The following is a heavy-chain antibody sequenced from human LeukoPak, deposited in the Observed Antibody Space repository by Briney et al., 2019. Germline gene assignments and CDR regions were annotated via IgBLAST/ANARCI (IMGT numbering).Heavy chain of an antibody. D-gene: IGHD2-21*02. J-gene: IGHJ6*02. CDR2: IYYSEST. Sequence: SETLSLTCTVSGYSISSGYYWSWIRQPPGKGLEWVGYIYYSESTNYNPSLKSRVTISVDTSKNQLSLKLSSVTTADTAVYYCARDIVTAPNYYYYGMDVWGQGTTVTVSS. V-gene: IGHV4-61*01. CDR1: GYSISSGYY. CDR3: ARDIVTAPNYYYYGMDV.